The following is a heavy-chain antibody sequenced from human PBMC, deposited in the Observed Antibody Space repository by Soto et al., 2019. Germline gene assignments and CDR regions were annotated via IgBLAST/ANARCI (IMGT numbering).Heavy chain of an antibody. CDR2: INHSGST. CDR1: GGSFSGYY. D-gene: IGHD3-10*01. Sequence: PSETLSLTCAVYGGSFSGYYWSWIRQPPGKGLEWIGEINHSGSTNYNPSLKSRVTISVDTSKNQFSLKLSSVTAADTAVYYCARPRGRYYFDYWGQGTLVTAPQ. J-gene: IGHJ4*02. CDR3: ARPRGRYYFDY. V-gene: IGHV4-34*01.